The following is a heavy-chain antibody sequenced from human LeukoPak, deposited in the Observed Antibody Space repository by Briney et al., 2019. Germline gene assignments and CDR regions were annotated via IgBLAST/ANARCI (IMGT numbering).Heavy chain of an antibody. CDR3: ARGRRSYCSSTSCLKRGAFDI. J-gene: IGHJ3*02. CDR2: INHSGST. CDR1: GGSFSGYY. D-gene: IGHD2-2*01. V-gene: IGHV4-34*01. Sequence: SETLSLTCAVYGGSFSGYYWSWIRQPPGKGLEWIGEINHSGSTNYNPSLKSRVTISVDTSKNQFSLKLSSVTAADTAVYYCARGRRSYCSSTSCLKRGAFDIWGQGTMVTVSS.